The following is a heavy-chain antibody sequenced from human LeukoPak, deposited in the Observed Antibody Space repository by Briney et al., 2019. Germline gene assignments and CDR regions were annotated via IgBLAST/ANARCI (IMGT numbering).Heavy chain of an antibody. D-gene: IGHD6-19*01. Sequence: GGSLRLSCVASGFTFSNGWMSWVRQAPGKGLEWVGRIKSKTDGGITDYAAPVKGRFTISRDDSKNTLYLQMNSLETEDTAVYYWTYSSGWYPFFDYWGQGTLVTVSS. V-gene: IGHV3-15*01. CDR2: IKSKTDGGIT. J-gene: IGHJ4*02. CDR1: GFTFSNGW. CDR3: TYSSGWYPFFDY.